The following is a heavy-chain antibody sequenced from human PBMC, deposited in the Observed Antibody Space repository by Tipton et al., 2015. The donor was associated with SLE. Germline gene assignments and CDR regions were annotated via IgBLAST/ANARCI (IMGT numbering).Heavy chain of an antibody. CDR2: IYYSGST. CDR1: GGSTSSYY. V-gene: IGHV4-59*08. J-gene: IGHJ4*02. D-gene: IGHD5-12*01. CDR3: ARRLTRYSGYDYFDY. Sequence: TLSLTCTVSGGSTSSYYWSWIRQPPGKGLVWIGYIYYSGSTNYNPSLKSRVTISVDTSKNQFSLKLSSVTAADTAVYYCARRLTRYSGYDYFDYWGQGTLVTVSS.